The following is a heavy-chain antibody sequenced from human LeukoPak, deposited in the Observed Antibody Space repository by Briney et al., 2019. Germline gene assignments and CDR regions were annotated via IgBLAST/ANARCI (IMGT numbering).Heavy chain of an antibody. V-gene: IGHV4-31*03. CDR1: GGSISSGGYY. D-gene: IGHD1-26*01. CDR3: ARRLGVGATGGAFDI. J-gene: IGHJ3*02. CDR2: IYYSGST. Sequence: PSETLSLTCTVSGGSISSGGYYWSWICQHPGKGLEWIGYIYYSGSTYYNPSLKSRVTISVDTSKNQFSLKLSSVTAADTAVYYSARRLGVGATGGAFDIWGQGTMVTVSS.